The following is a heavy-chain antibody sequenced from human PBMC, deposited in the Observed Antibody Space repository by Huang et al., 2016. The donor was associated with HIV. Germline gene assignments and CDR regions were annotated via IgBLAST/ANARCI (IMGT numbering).Heavy chain of an antibody. V-gene: IGHV4-34*01. CDR1: GGSFSGPN. J-gene: IGHJ4*02. Sequence: QVQLHQWGAGLLKPSETLSLTCAVYGGSFSGPNWTWISQTPGKGLEWIGEIKHSGRTHYSPSLKRRGTIALDTSKNQFSLRLRSVTAADTAVYYCARGRGDARGFLGLDFWGQGTLVTVSS. CDR2: IKHSGRT. D-gene: IGHD3-16*01. CDR3: ARGRGDARGFLGLDF.